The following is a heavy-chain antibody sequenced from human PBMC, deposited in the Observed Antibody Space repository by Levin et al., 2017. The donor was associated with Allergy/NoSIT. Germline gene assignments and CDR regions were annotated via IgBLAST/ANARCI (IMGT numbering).Heavy chain of an antibody. CDR3: AKVMHGGDCPAN. V-gene: IGHV3-23*01. D-gene: IGHD2-21*02. Sequence: GESLKISCAASGFIFSSYAMTWVRQAPGKGLEWVSAISGSGGSTYYAGSVKGRFTISRDNSKNTLYLQMNSLRAEDTAVYFCAKVMHGGDCPANWGQGTLVTVSS. CDR1: GFIFSSYA. J-gene: IGHJ4*02. CDR2: ISGSGGST.